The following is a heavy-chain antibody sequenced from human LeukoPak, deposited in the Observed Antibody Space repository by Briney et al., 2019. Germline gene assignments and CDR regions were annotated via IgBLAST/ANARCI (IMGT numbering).Heavy chain of an antibody. J-gene: IGHJ4*02. Sequence: APVKVSCKASGYTFTSYYMHWVRQAPGQGLEWMGIINPSGGSTSYAQKFQGRVTMTRDTSTSTVYMELSSLRSEDTAVYYCARDYCSGGSCYSRFDYWGQGTLVTVSS. D-gene: IGHD2-15*01. CDR1: GYTFTSYY. CDR3: ARDYCSGGSCYSRFDY. CDR2: INPSGGST. V-gene: IGHV1-46*01.